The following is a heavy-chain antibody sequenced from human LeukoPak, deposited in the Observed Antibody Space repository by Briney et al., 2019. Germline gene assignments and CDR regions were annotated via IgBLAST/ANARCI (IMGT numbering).Heavy chain of an antibody. V-gene: IGHV3-21*01. J-gene: IGHJ3*02. CDR3: ARDDYSSSSGAFDI. CDR1: GFIFSSYN. Sequence: GGSLRLSCVASGFIFSSYNMNWVRQAPGKGLEWVSSISSSSSYIYYADSVKGRFTISRDNAKNSLYLQMNSLRAEDTAVYYCARDDYSSSSGAFDIWGQGTMVTVSS. D-gene: IGHD6-6*01. CDR2: ISSSSSYI.